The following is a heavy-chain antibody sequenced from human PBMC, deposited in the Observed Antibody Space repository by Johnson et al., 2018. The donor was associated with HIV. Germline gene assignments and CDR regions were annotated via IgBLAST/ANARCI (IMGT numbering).Heavy chain of an antibody. V-gene: IGHV3-23*04. CDR2: ISGSGGST. J-gene: IGHJ3*02. CDR3: ARAPPYYGGYSVSHAFDI. D-gene: IGHD3-22*01. Sequence: VQLVESGGGLVQPGGSLRLSCAASGFTFSSYAMSWVRQAPGKGLEWVSAISGSGGSTYYADSVKGRFTISRDNSKNTLYLQMNSLRPEDTAVYYCARAPPYYGGYSVSHAFDIWGQGTMVTVSS. CDR1: GFTFSSYA.